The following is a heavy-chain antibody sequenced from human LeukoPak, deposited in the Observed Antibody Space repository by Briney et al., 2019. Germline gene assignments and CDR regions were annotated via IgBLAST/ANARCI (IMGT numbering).Heavy chain of an antibody. J-gene: IGHJ4*02. CDR1: GFTFSSYG. V-gene: IGHV3-30*02. CDR2: IRYDGSNK. D-gene: IGHD3-3*01. CDR3: AKVLYDFWSGSHSAFVY. Sequence: GGSLRLSCAASGFTFSSYGMHWVRQAPGKGLEWVAFIRYDGSNKYYADSVKGRFTISRDNSKNTLYLQMNSLRAEDTAVYYCAKVLYDFWSGSHSAFVYWGQGTLVTVSS.